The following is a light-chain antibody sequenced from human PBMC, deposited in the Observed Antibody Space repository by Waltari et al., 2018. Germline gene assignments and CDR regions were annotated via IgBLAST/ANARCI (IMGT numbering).Light chain of an antibody. CDR3: FSYVTGNTVL. CDR2: DVS. J-gene: IGLJ2*01. CDR1: SSDVGNYNL. V-gene: IGLV2-23*02. Sequence: QSALIQPASVSGSPGQAITISCSGTSSDVGNYNLVSWYQQHPGKAPKLIIYDVSKPPSGVSYRFSCSKSGHTASLTISGLQAEDEADYYFFSYVTGNTVLFGGGTKLTVL.